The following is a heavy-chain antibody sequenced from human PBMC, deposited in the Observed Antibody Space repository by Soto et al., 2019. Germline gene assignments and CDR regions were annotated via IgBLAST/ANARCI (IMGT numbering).Heavy chain of an antibody. Sequence: GESLKTSCKGSGYSFTSYWIGWVRQMPGKGLEWMGIIYPGDSDTRYSPSFQGQVTISADKSISTAYLQWSSLKASDTAMYYCAIFTYYYDSSGHTDYGMDVWGQGTTVTVSS. J-gene: IGHJ6*02. CDR3: AIFTYYYDSSGHTDYGMDV. CDR1: GYSFTSYW. V-gene: IGHV5-51*01. CDR2: IYPGDSDT. D-gene: IGHD3-22*01.